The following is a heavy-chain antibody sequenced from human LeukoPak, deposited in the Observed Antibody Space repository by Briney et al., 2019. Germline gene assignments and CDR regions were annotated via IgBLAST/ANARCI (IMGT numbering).Heavy chain of an antibody. J-gene: IGHJ4*02. D-gene: IGHD4-17*01. CDR1: GFTFSSYA. CDR2: ISYDGSNK. Sequence: GGSLRLSCAASGFTFSSYAMHWVRQAPGKGLEWVAVISYDGSNKYYADSVKGRFTISRDNSNNTLYLQMNSLRAEDTAVYYCAREVGMTTVTSDDDYWGQGTLVTVSS. V-gene: IGHV3-30-3*01. CDR3: AREVGMTTVTSDDDY.